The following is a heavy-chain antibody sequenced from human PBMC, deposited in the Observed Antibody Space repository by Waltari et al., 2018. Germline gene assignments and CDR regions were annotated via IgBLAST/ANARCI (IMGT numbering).Heavy chain of an antibody. Sequence: QVQLQESGPGLVKPSETLSLTCAVPGYSIRSGYYWGWIRQPPGKGLEWIGNFYHSGSTYYNPSLKSRVTISVDTSKNQFSLKLSSVTAADTAVYYCARHVYTTLDYWGQGTLVTVSS. D-gene: IGHD3-16*01. CDR2: FYHSGST. J-gene: IGHJ4*02. CDR1: GYSIRSGYY. V-gene: IGHV4-38-2*01. CDR3: ARHVYTTLDY.